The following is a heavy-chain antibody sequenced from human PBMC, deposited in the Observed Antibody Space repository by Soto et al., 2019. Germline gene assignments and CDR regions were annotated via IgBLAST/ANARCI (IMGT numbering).Heavy chain of an antibody. J-gene: IGHJ6*02. CDR1: GFFLSNNW. CDR3: ARSSGWRQVGVYNYGLDV. Sequence: QVQLVESGGGWVKPGESLRLSCIGSGFFLSNNWMTWIRQAPGKGLEWGSYISASGDYTIYADSLKGRFTISRDNARNSLWLQINSLTAEDTAVYYCARSSGWRQVGVYNYGLDVWGHGTTVIVSS. CDR2: ISASGDYT. D-gene: IGHD2-8*01. V-gene: IGHV3-11*06.